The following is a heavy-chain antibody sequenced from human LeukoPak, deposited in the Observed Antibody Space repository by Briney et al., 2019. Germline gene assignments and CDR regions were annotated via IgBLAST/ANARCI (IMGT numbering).Heavy chain of an antibody. Sequence: GASVKVSCKASGYSFTNYDINWVRQATGQGLEWMGWMNPNSGITAYAQKFQGRVTITRNTSIGTAYMELSSLRSEDTAVYYCASHRGGAPGTNAFDIWGQGTMVTVSS. J-gene: IGHJ3*02. D-gene: IGHD6-13*01. CDR3: ASHRGGAPGTNAFDI. V-gene: IGHV1-8*03. CDR2: MNPNSGIT. CDR1: GYSFTNYD.